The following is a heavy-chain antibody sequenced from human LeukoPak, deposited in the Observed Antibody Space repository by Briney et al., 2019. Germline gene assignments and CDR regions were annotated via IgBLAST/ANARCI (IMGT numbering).Heavy chain of an antibody. CDR3: ETSGVVPAADYMDV. V-gene: IGHV4-34*01. D-gene: IGHD2-2*01. Sequence: SETLSLTCAVYGGSFSGYYWSWIRQPPGKGLEWIGEINHSGSTNYIPSLKSRVTISVDTSKNQFSLELSSVTAADTAVYYCETSGVVPAADYMDVWGKGTTVTISS. J-gene: IGHJ6*03. CDR1: GGSFSGYY. CDR2: INHSGST.